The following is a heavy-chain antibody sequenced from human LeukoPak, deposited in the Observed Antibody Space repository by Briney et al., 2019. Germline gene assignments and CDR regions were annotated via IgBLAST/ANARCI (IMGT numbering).Heavy chain of an antibody. CDR3: AKASKYYYDSSGYYGYFQH. CDR1: GFTFTSYA. Sequence: GGSLRLSCAASGFTFTSYAMSWVRQAPGKGLDWVSVISGSGGSTYYADSVKGRFTISRDNSKNTLYLQMNSLRAEDTAVYYCAKASKYYYDSSGYYGYFQHWGQGTLVTVSS. V-gene: IGHV3-23*01. D-gene: IGHD3-22*01. J-gene: IGHJ1*01. CDR2: ISGSGGST.